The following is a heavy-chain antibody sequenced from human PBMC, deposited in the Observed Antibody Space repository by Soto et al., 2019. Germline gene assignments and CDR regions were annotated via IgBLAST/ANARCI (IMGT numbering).Heavy chain of an antibody. V-gene: IGHV3-30*18. J-gene: IGHJ6*04. CDR2: MSYDGSNK. CDR3: VKVAMKCYSKSLYGLDV. Sequence: QVQLVESGGGVVQPGRSLRLSCAASGFTFSSYGMHWVRQAPGKGLEWVALMSYDGSNKYYADSVKSRFTISRDNSKNSLYLQMNSLRAADTALYYLVKVAMKCYSKSLYGLDVWGKGTVVTVS. CDR1: GFTFSSYG. D-gene: IGHD6-13*01.